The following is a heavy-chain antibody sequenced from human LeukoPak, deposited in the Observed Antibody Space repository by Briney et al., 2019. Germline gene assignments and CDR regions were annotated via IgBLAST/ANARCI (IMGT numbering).Heavy chain of an antibody. CDR1: GGSISSYY. V-gene: IGHV4-59*08. J-gene: IGHJ4*02. Sequence: LETLSLTCTVSGGSISSYYWSWIRQPPGKGLEWIGYIYYSGSTNYNPSLKSRVTISVDTSENQFSLRLSSVTAADTAVYYCARQADTAMVTGGFYFDYWGQGTLVTVSS. D-gene: IGHD5-18*01. CDR3: ARQADTAMVTGGFYFDY. CDR2: IYYSGST.